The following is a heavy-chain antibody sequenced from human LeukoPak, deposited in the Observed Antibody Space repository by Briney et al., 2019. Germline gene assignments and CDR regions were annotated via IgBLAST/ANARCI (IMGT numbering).Heavy chain of an antibody. CDR3: TGELAGTTVHY. D-gene: IGHD1-7*01. CDR2: IYYSGST. V-gene: IGHV4-39*07. Sequence: SETLSLTCTVSGGSISSSTYYWGWIRQPPGKGLEWIGSIYYSGSTYYNPSLKSRFTTSLDTSKNQFSLNLSSVTAADTAVYYRTGELAGTTVHYWGQGTLVTVSS. CDR1: GGSISSSTYY. J-gene: IGHJ4*02.